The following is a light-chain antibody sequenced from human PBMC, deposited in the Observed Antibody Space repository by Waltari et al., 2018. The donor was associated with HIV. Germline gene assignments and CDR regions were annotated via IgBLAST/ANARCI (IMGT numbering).Light chain of an antibody. CDR2: RNN. V-gene: IGLV1-47*01. Sequence: QSVLTQPPSASGTPGQRVTISCSGSSSNIGRNYVYCSQHLPGTAPKLLIYRNNQRPSGGPGRFSGSKSGTSASLAISGLRSEDEAVYYCATWDDSLSGSLFGGGTKLTVL. J-gene: IGLJ2*01. CDR1: SSNIGRNY. CDR3: ATWDDSLSGSL.